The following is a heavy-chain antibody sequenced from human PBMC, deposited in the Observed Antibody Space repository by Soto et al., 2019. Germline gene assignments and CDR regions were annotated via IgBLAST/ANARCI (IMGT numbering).Heavy chain of an antibody. CDR3: AREVWVIRYYMDV. CDR1: GFTVSSNY. CDR2: IYSGGST. V-gene: IGHV3-66*01. D-gene: IGHD2-21*01. J-gene: IGHJ6*03. Sequence: EVQLVESGGGLVQPGGSLRLSCAASGFTVSSNYMSWVRQAPGKGLEWVSVIYSGGSTYYADSVKGRFTISRDNSKNTLYLQMNSLRAEDTAVYYCAREVWVIRYYMDVWGKGTTVTVSS.